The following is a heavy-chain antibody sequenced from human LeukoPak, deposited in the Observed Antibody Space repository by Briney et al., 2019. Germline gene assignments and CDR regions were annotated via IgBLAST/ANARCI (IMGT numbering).Heavy chain of an antibody. CDR1: GFTFSQFG. D-gene: IGHD2/OR15-2a*01. CDR2: ISYDGNNR. J-gene: IGHJ5*02. Sequence: GRSLRLSCEASGFTFSQFGMHWVRQAQGKGLEWVAGISYDGNNRFYGDSVKGRFTISRDNSNNTLFLQMNSLRGEDTAVYYCTKVAIQYWLLGWFEPWGQGTLVTVSS. V-gene: IGHV3-30*18. CDR3: TKVAIQYWLLGWFEP.